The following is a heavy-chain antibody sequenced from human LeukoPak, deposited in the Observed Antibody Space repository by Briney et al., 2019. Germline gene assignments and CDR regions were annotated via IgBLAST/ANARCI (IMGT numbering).Heavy chain of an antibody. D-gene: IGHD3-22*01. CDR1: GFTFSSYW. J-gene: IGHJ4*02. V-gene: IGHV3-74*01. CDR3: ATCYYDSSGYQWDY. Sequence: PGGSLRLSCAASGFTFSSYWMHWVRQAPGKGLVWVSRINSDGSSTSYADSVKGRFTISRDNAKNTLYLQMNSLRAEDTAVYYCATCYYDSSGYQWDYWGQGTLVTVSS. CDR2: INSDGSST.